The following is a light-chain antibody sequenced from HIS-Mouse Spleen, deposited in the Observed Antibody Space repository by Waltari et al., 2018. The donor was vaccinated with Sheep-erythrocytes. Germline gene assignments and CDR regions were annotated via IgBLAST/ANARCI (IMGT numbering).Light chain of an antibody. V-gene: IGKV1-33*01. J-gene: IGKJ4*01. CDR1: QDISNY. CDR3: QQYDNLLT. CDR2: DAS. Sequence: DIQMTPSPSSLFASVGDRVTITCQASQDISNYLNWYQQKPGKAPKLLIYDASNLETGVPSRFSGSGSGTDFTFTISSLQPEDIATYYCQQYDNLLTFGGGTKVEIK.